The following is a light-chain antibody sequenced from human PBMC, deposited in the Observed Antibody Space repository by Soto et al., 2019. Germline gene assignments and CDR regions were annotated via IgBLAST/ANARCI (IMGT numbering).Light chain of an antibody. Sequence: EIVMTQSPATLSVSPGERATLSCRASQSVINNLAWYQQKPGQAPRLLIYAASARATGIPARFSGSGSETEFTLTITSLQSEDFAVYYCQQYNNWPITFGQGTRLEIK. CDR2: AAS. J-gene: IGKJ5*01. CDR1: QSVINN. V-gene: IGKV3-15*01. CDR3: QQYNNWPIT.